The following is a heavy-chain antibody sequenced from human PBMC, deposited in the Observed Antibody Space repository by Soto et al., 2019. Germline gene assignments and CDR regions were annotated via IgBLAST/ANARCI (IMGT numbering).Heavy chain of an antibody. D-gene: IGHD6-13*01. Sequence: GGSLRLSCAASGFTFSSYAMHWVRQAPGKGLEWVAVISYDGSNKYYADSVKGRFTISRDNSKNTLYLQMNSLRAEDTAVYYCARDLSGIAAAESMDVWGQGTTVTVSS. CDR3: ARDLSGIAAAESMDV. CDR2: ISYDGSNK. J-gene: IGHJ6*02. V-gene: IGHV3-30-3*01. CDR1: GFTFSSYA.